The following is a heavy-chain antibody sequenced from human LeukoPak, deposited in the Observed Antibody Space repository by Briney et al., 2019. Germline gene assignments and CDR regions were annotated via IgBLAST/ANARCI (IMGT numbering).Heavy chain of an antibody. CDR2: IYYSGIT. Sequence: PSETLSLTCSVSGGSISTYYWSWIRQPPGEGLEWIGYIYYSGITNYNPSLKSRVTISVDTSKNQFSLKLSSVTAADTAVYYCARNGDDSGRPNFYYYYGMDVWGQGTTVTVSS. V-gene: IGHV4-59*01. D-gene: IGHD3-10*01. CDR3: ARNGDDSGRPNFYYYYGMDV. CDR1: GGSISTYY. J-gene: IGHJ6*02.